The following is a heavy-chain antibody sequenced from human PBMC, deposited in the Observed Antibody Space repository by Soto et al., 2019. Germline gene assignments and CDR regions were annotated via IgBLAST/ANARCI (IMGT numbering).Heavy chain of an antibody. D-gene: IGHD2-21*01. CDR1: GFSLSTLGTC. CDR2: INWDNNE. CDR3: ARIPHYSDSYYMDY. Sequence: GSGPTLVNPTQTLTLTCTFSGFSLSTLGTCVTWIRQPPGKALEWLALINWDNNEYYNPSLKTRLTISRDTSKNQAVLTMTNVDPVDTATYYCARIPHYSDSYYMDYWGQGTLVTVSS. J-gene: IGHJ4*02. V-gene: IGHV2-70*01.